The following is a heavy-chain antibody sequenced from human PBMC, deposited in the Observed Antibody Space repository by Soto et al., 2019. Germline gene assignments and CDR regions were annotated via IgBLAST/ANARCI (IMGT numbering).Heavy chain of an antibody. CDR3: ARVVPGAEAWFGP. D-gene: IGHD2-2*01. CDR2: ISLYSDGT. Sequence: KVSCKTSGYTFSNYGITWVRQAPGQPLEWLGWISLYSDGTNYAQKFQGRVSMTTDTSTTTAYMELRSLRSDDTAVYYCARVVPGAEAWFGPWGQGTLVTVSS. J-gene: IGHJ5*02. V-gene: IGHV1-18*01. CDR1: GYTFSNYG.